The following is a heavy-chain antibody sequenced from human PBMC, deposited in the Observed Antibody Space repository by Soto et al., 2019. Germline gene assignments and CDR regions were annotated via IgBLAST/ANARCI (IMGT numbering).Heavy chain of an antibody. CDR3: ARDGSRGYHMDV. Sequence: EVQVVESGGGLIQPGGSLRLSCAGSGFDFSNYNMDWVRQAPGKGLEWISYISNTARTIFYADSVKGRFTISRDNARNSLFLQMNSLRDEDTAVYYCARDGSRGYHMDVWGQGTTVTVSS. D-gene: IGHD5-12*01. CDR2: ISNTARTI. V-gene: IGHV3-48*02. J-gene: IGHJ6*02. CDR1: GFDFSNYN.